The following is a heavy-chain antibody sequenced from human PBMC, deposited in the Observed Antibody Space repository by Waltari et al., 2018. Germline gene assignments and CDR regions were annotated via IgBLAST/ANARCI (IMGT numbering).Heavy chain of an antibody. Sequence: EVQLVESGGGLVQPGGSLRLSCAASGFTFSDHYMDWVRQAPGKGLEWVGCTRNKANSYSTEYAASVKGRFTISRDESKNSVFLEMNSLKTEDTAVYYCASGRTYGQTGDYWGQGTLVTVSS. D-gene: IGHD2-8*01. CDR1: GFTFSDHY. CDR3: ASGRTYGQTGDY. CDR2: TRNKANSYST. V-gene: IGHV3-72*01. J-gene: IGHJ4*02.